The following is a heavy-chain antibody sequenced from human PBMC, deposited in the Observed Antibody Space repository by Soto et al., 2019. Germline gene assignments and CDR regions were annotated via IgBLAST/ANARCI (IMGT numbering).Heavy chain of an antibody. CDR1: RVAFSKFI. J-gene: IGHJ6*02. CDR2: IIPIFGTA. D-gene: IGHD6-19*01. V-gene: IGHV1-69*01. Sequence: QAQLEQSGGEVKKPGSSVKVSCKASRVAFSKFIVTWVRQAPGLVLGWVGGIIPIFGTANYAQKFQGRVTSTADESTSTSYMEVNNLRSEDTAVYYCAKVRYSSPMGYYYGMDVWGQGTTVTVSS. CDR3: AKVRYSSPMGYYYGMDV.